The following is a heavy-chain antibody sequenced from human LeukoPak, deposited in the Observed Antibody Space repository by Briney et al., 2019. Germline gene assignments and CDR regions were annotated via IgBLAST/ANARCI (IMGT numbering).Heavy chain of an antibody. J-gene: IGHJ3*02. D-gene: IGHD3-22*01. CDR2: IYYSGST. Sequence: SETLSLTCAVSGGSISSSTYYWGWIRQPPGKGLEWIGNIYYSGSTYYNPSLKSRVTISVDTSMNQFSLKLSSVTAADTAVYYCARAFTGSGYYYDAFDIWGQGTMVTVSS. CDR1: GGSISSSTYY. V-gene: IGHV4-39*01. CDR3: ARAFTGSGYYYDAFDI.